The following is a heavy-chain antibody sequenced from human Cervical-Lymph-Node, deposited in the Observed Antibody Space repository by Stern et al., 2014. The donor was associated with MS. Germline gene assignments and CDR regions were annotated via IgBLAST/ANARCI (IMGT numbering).Heavy chain of an antibody. V-gene: IGHV3-33*01. CDR1: GFTFSNYG. CDR3: ARGNWNYEGMGY. D-gene: IGHD1-7*01. CDR2: IWYDGNKK. Sequence: VQLVESGGGVVQPGGSLRLSCAASGFTFSNYGMHWVRQAPGKGLEWLAVIWYDGNKKYYADSVKGRFTISRDHSKNTLFLQMSSLTAEDTALYYCARGNWNYEGMGYWGQGTLVTVSS. J-gene: IGHJ4*02.